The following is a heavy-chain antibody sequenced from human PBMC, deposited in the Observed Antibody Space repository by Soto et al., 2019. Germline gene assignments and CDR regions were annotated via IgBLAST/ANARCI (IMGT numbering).Heavy chain of an antibody. J-gene: IGHJ3*02. D-gene: IGHD6-19*01. CDR1: GFSLSTSGVG. Sequence: QITLKESGPTLVKPTQTLTLTCTFSGFSLSTSGVGVGWIRQPPGKALEWLALIYWDDDKRYSPSLKSRLTITKDTSKNQVVLTMTNMDPVDTATYYCAHRGEGWLVGDAFDIWGQGTMVTVSS. CDR3: AHRGEGWLVGDAFDI. V-gene: IGHV2-5*02. CDR2: IYWDDDK.